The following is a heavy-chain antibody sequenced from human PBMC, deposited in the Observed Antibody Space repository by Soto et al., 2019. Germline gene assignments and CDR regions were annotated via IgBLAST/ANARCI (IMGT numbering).Heavy chain of an antibody. CDR2: ISSSSSYI. D-gene: IGHD6-13*01. CDR3: ARDRGSSWTFDY. J-gene: IGHJ4*02. Sequence: GGSLRLSCAASGLTFSSHWMHWVRQAPGKGLEWVSSISSSSSYIYYADSVKGRFTISRDNAKNSLYLQMNSLRAEDTAVYYCARDRGSSWTFDYWGQGTLVTVSS. V-gene: IGHV3-21*01. CDR1: GLTFSSHW.